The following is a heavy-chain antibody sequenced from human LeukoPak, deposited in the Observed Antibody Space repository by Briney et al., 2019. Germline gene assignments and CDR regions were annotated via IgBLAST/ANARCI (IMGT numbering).Heavy chain of an antibody. CDR2: IYYSGNT. V-gene: IGHV4-59*08. J-gene: IGHJ4*02. D-gene: IGHD3-10*01. CDR1: GGSISGYY. CDR3: ARGGRYSDS. Sequence: SETLSLTCTVSGGSISGYYWSWIRQPPGEGLEWIGYIYYSGNTNYNPSLKSRVTISVDTSKSQFSLKLSSVTAADTAVYYCARGGRYSDSWGQGTLVTVSS.